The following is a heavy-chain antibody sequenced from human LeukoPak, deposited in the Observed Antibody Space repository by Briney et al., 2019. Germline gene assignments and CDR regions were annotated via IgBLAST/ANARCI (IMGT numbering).Heavy chain of an antibody. CDR2: MYYGEST. D-gene: IGHD3-10*01. CDR1: GDSITTRGFY. V-gene: IGHV4-39*01. Sequence: SETLSLTCSVSGDSITTRGFYWGWICQSPGKGLEWIGTMYYGESTYYNPSLKSRVTISVDTSRNQFSLKLSSVTAADTAVYYCAAERLGSYYKFYNWFDPWGQGTLVTVSS. J-gene: IGHJ5*02. CDR3: AAERLGSYYKFYNWFDP.